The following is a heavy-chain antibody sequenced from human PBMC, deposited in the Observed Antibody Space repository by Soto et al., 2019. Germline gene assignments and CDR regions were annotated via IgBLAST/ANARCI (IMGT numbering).Heavy chain of an antibody. D-gene: IGHD1-1*01. CDR3: AKDLTWNQADY. V-gene: IGHV3-23*01. CDR1: GFTFTSYA. CDR2: ITIGSDST. J-gene: IGHJ4*02. Sequence: PGGSLRLSCAASGFTFTSYAMSWVRQAPGKGLEWVSTITIGSDSTYYADSVKGRFTISRDNAKNTLYLQMNSLRAEDTAVYYCAKDLTWNQADYWGQGALVTVSS.